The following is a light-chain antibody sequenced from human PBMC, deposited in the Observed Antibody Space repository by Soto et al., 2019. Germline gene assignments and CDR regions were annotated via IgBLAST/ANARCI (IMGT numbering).Light chain of an antibody. V-gene: IGKV1-39*01. CDR1: QIIIRH. CDR3: QHYNSYSEA. Sequence: DIQMTQSPSSLSASIGDRVTITCRASQIIIRHLNWYQQKPGKAPKFLIYATSTLQSGVPSRFSGSGSGTEFTLTISSLQPDDFATYYCQHYNSYSEAFGQGTKVDI. CDR2: ATS. J-gene: IGKJ1*01.